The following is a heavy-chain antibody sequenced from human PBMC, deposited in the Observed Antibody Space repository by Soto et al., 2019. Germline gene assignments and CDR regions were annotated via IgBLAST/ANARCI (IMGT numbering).Heavy chain of an antibody. D-gene: IGHD5-12*01. CDR3: TTGGLGT. J-gene: IGHJ5*02. Sequence: EVQLVESGGGLVKPGGSLRLSCAASGFTFSNAWMSWVRQAPGKGLEWVGRIKSKTVGGTTDYVAPVKGRFTISRDDSKNTLYLQMNSLKIEDTAVYYCTTGGLGTWCQGTLVTVSS. V-gene: IGHV3-15*01. CDR2: IKSKTVGGTT. CDR1: GFTFSNAW.